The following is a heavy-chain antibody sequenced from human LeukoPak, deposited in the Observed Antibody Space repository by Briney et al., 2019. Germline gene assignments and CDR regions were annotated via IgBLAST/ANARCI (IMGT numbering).Heavy chain of an antibody. CDR2: LNSNGGT. V-gene: IGHV4-59*01. Sequence: SETLSLTCTVSGGSISGDFWSWVRQPPEKGLEYIGYLNSNGGTNKNPSLQSRVTMSIDTSKNLFSLRLTSVTAADTAIYYCGRLMYFGEVSIDTWGRGTLVTVSS. J-gene: IGHJ5*02. CDR1: GGSISGDF. CDR3: GRLMYFGEVSIDT. D-gene: IGHD3-10*01.